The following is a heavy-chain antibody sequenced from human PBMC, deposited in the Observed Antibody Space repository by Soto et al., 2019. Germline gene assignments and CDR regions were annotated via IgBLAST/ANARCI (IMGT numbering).Heavy chain of an antibody. CDR3: ARGVYSSGWYGVRGAFDI. J-gene: IGHJ3*02. V-gene: IGHV1-18*01. CDR1: GYTFTSYG. Sequence: ASVKVSCKASGYTFTSYGISWVRQAPGQGLEWMGWISAYNGNTNYAQKLQGRVTMTTDTSTSTAYMELRSLRSDDTAVYYCARGVYSSGWYGVRGAFDIWGQGTMVT. D-gene: IGHD6-19*01. CDR2: ISAYNGNT.